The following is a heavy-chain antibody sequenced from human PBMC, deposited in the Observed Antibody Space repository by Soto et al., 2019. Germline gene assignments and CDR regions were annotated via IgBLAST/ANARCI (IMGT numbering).Heavy chain of an antibody. J-gene: IGHJ6*02. Sequence: GGSLRLSCAASGFTFSNAWMNWVRQAPGKGLEWVGRIKSKTDGGTTDYAAPVKGRFTISRDDSKNTLYLQMNSLKTEDTAVYYCTTSRAVAETYYYYYGMDVWGQGTTVTVSS. CDR3: TTSRAVAETYYYYYGMDV. D-gene: IGHD6-19*01. CDR1: GFTFSNAW. V-gene: IGHV3-15*07. CDR2: IKSKTDGGTT.